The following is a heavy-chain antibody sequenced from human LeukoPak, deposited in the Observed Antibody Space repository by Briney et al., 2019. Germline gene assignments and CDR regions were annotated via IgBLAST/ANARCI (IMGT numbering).Heavy chain of an antibody. Sequence: GGSLRLSCAASGFTFSSYGMSWVRQTPGKGLEWVSRVSASGGRTYYADSVKGRFTISRDNSKNTMSLQMNNLRADDTAVYFCAKSYASGSFYDYWGQGTLVTVSS. D-gene: IGHD3-10*01. CDR1: GFTFSSYG. V-gene: IGHV3-23*01. J-gene: IGHJ4*02. CDR3: AKSYASGSFYDY. CDR2: VSASGGRT.